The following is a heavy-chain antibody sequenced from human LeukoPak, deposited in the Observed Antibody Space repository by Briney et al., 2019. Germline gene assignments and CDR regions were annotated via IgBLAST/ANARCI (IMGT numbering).Heavy chain of an antibody. V-gene: IGHV4-39*01. CDR3: ARHPSRGLRIPYYYYYYMDV. J-gene: IGHJ6*03. Sequence: GSLRLSCAASGFTFSNYGMNWVRQAPGKGLEWIGSIYYSGSTYYNPSLKSRVTISVDTSKNQFSLKLTSVTAADTAVYYCARHPSRGLRIPYYYYYYMDVWGKGTTVTISS. CDR1: GFTFSNYGMN. CDR2: IYYSGST. D-gene: IGHD5-12*01.